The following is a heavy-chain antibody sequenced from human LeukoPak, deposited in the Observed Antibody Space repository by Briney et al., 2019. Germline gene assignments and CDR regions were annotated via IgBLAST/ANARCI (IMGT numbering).Heavy chain of an antibody. V-gene: IGHV3-9*01. Sequence: GGSLRLSCSASGFTFNNYWMNWVRQAPGKGLEWVSGISWNSGSIGYADSVKGRFTISRDNAKNSLYLQMNSLRAEDTALYYCAKEGSYCTNGVCYIGRYYFDYWGQGTLVTVSS. D-gene: IGHD2-8*01. CDR3: AKEGSYCTNGVCYIGRYYFDY. CDR2: ISWNSGSI. CDR1: GFTFNNYW. J-gene: IGHJ4*02.